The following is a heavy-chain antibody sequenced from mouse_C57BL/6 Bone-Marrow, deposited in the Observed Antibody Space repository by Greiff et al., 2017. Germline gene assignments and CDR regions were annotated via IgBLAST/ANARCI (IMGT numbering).Heavy chain of an antibody. Sequence: VQLQQSGPELARPWASVKISCQAFYTFSRRVHFAIRDTNYWMQWVKQRPGQGLEWIGAIYPGNGDTSYNPKFKGKPTLTADKSSSTAYMQLSRLTSEDSAVYYCALSYDGYYVAMDYWGQGTSVTVSS. CDR3: SEDSAVYYCALSYDGYYVAMDY. V-gene: IGHV1-87*01. D-gene: IGHD2-3*01. CDR2: GQGLEWIG. J-gene: IGHJ4*01. CDR1: YTFSRRVH.